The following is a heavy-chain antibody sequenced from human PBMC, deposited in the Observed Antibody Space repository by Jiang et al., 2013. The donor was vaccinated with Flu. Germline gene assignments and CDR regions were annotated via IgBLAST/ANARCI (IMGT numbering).Heavy chain of an antibody. CDR1: GGSFSGYY. CDR3: ARRGLRPNYYGMDV. V-gene: IGHV4-34*01. Sequence: LLKPSETLSLTCAVYGGSFSGYYWSWIRQPPGKGLEWIGEINHSGSTNYNPSLKSRVTISVDTSKNQFSLKLSSVTAADTAVYYCARRGLRPNYYGMDVWGQGTTVTVSS. J-gene: IGHJ6*02. D-gene: IGHD5-12*01. CDR2: INHSGST.